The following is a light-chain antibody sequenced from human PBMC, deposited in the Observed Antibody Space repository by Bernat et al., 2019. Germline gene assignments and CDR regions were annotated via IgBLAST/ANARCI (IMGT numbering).Light chain of an antibody. J-gene: IGLJ3*02. Sequence: SFELTQPPSVSVSPGQTASITCSGDYLGTKYTCWYQQKPGQSPVVVIYREDKRPSGIPERFSGSHSGNTATLTISGAQAVDEADYYCQAWDSSTGVFGGGTKLTVL. V-gene: IGLV3-1*01. CDR2: RED. CDR1: YLGTKY. CDR3: QAWDSSTGV.